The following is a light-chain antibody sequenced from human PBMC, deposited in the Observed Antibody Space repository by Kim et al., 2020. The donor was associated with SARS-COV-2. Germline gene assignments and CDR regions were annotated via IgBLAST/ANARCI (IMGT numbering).Light chain of an antibody. CDR2: DVS. Sequence: GKSVTISCAGTSSDVGGYNYVSWYQQHPGKAPKLMIYDVSKRPSGVPDRFSGSKSGNTASLTSSGLQAEDEADYYCCSYAGSYPVVFGGGTQLAVL. CDR1: SSDVGGYNY. V-gene: IGLV2-11*01. J-gene: IGLJ2*01. CDR3: CSYAGSYPVV.